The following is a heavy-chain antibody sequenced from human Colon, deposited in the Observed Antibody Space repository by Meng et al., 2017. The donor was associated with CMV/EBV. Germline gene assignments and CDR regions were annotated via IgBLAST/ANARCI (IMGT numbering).Heavy chain of an antibody. Sequence: ASVKVSCKASGGTFSSYTINWVRQAPGQGLEWMGWISAYNGYTNYAQKLQGRVTMTTDTSTSTAYMELRSLRSDDTAMYYCARGGRDGMDVWGQGTTVTVSS. D-gene: IGHD2-15*01. J-gene: IGHJ6*02. CDR3: ARGGRDGMDV. CDR2: ISAYNGYT. CDR1: GGTFSSYT. V-gene: IGHV1-18*01.